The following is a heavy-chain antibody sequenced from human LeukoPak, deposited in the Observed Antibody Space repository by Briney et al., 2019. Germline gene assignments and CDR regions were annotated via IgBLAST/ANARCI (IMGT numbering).Heavy chain of an antibody. D-gene: IGHD3-22*01. CDR2: ISGSGGST. Sequence: GGSLRLSCAASGFTFSSYAMSWVRQAPGKGLEWVSAISGSGGSTYYADSVKGRFTISRDNSKNTLYLQMNSLRAEDTAVYYCEKDTAMIGVFMGVDYWGQGTLVTVSS. J-gene: IGHJ4*02. CDR3: EKDTAMIGVFMGVDY. V-gene: IGHV3-23*01. CDR1: GFTFSSYA.